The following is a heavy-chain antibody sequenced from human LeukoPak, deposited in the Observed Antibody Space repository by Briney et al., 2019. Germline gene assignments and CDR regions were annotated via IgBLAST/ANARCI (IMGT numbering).Heavy chain of an antibody. CDR3: ARDNGVVHGVYYMDV. J-gene: IGHJ6*03. CDR2: IKQDGSEK. D-gene: IGHD3-3*01. Sequence: PGGSLRLSCAASGCTFSNYWMTWVRQAPGKGLEWGADIKQDGSEKLYVKSVRGRFTISRDNAKMSLFLQMNSLRAEDTAVYYCARDNGVVHGVYYMDVWGKGTTVTVS. V-gene: IGHV3-7*01. CDR1: GCTFSNYW.